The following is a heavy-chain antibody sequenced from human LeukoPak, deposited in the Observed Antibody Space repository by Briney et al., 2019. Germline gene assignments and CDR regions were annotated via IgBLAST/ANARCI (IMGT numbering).Heavy chain of an antibody. J-gene: IGHJ4*02. CDR3: ARLLTIIYYFDY. CDR2: IYHSGST. V-gene: IGHV4-38-2*01. Sequence: SETPSLTCAVSGYSISSGYYWGWIRQPPGKGLEWIGSIYHSGSTYYNPSLKSRVTTSVDTSKNQFSLKLSSVTAADTAVYYCARLLTIIYYFDYWGQGTLVTVSS. D-gene: IGHD3-10*01. CDR1: GYSISSGYY.